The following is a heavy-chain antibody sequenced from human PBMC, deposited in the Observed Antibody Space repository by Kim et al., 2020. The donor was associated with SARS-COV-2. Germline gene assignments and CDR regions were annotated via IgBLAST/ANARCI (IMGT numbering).Heavy chain of an antibody. CDR2: ISAYNGNT. D-gene: IGHD3-10*01. V-gene: IGHV1-18*01. CDR3: ARDGGGPDVLLWFGESADWFDP. CDR1: GYTFTSYG. J-gene: IGHJ5*02. Sequence: ASVKVSCKASGYTFTSYGISWVRQAPGQGLEWMGWISAYNGNTNYAQKLQGRVTMTTDTSTSTAYMELRSLRSDDTAVYYCARDGGGPDVLLWFGESADWFDPWGQGTLVTVSS.